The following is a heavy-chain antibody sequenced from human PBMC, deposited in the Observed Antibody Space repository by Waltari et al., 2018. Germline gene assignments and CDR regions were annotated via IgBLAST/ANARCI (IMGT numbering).Heavy chain of an antibody. Sequence: EVQLLESGGGLVQPGGSLRLSCAASGFTFSSYAMSWVLQAPGMGVEWVSAIRCSGGRTYYADYVKGVFTISRDNSKNTLFLQMNSLRAEETAVYYCAKVLSYNFGGLVYWGQGTLVTVSS. J-gene: IGHJ4*02. CDR3: AKVLSYNFGGLVY. CDR2: IRCSGGRT. CDR1: GFTFSSYA. D-gene: IGHD1-20*01. V-gene: IGHV3-23*01.